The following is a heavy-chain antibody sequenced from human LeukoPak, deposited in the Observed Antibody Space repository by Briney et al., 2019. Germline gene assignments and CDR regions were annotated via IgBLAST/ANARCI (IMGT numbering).Heavy chain of an antibody. V-gene: IGHV3-30-3*01. CDR1: GFTFSSYA. J-gene: IGHJ4*02. D-gene: IGHD2-2*02. CDR3: ARDRSRYCSSTSCYTPFDY. CDR2: ISYDGSNK. Sequence: GGSLRLSCAASGFTFSSYAMHWVRQAPGKGLEWVAVISYDGSNKYYADSVKGRFTISRDNSENTLYLQMNSLRAEDTAVYYCARDRSRYCSSTSCYTPFDYWGQGTLVTVSS.